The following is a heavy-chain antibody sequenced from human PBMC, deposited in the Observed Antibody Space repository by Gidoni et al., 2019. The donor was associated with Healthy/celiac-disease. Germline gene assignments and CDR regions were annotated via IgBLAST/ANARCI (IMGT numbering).Heavy chain of an antibody. CDR1: GGSFSGYY. V-gene: IGHV4-34*01. J-gene: IGHJ4*02. Sequence: QVQLQQWGAGLLKPSETLYLTCAVDGGSFSGYYWSWIRQPPGKGLEWIGEINHSGSTTYTPSLKSRVTISVDTSKNQFSLKLSSVTAADTAVYYCARGSSSSSVVDYWGQGTLVTVSS. D-gene: IGHD6-6*01. CDR2: INHSGST. CDR3: ARGSSSSSVVDY.